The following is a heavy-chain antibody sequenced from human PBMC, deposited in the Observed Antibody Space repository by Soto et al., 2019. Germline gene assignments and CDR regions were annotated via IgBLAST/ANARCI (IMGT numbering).Heavy chain of an antibody. CDR3: AREPDSRGVGD. CDR2: IWYDGSNK. J-gene: IGHJ4*02. Sequence: QVQLVESGGGVVQPGRSLRLSCAASGFTFSSYGMHWVRQAPGKGLEWVAVIWYDGSNKYYADSVKGRFTISRDNSKNTLYLQMNSLRAEDTAVYYCAREPDSRGVGDWGQGTLVTVSS. D-gene: IGHD6-19*01. CDR1: GFTFSSYG. V-gene: IGHV3-33*01.